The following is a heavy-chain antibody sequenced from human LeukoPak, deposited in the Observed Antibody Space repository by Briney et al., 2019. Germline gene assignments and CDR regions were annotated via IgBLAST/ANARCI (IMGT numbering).Heavy chain of an antibody. CDR2: IYYTGST. J-gene: IGHJ4*02. V-gene: IGHV4-59*01. Sequence: SETLSLTCTVSGVSISSSYWSWIRQPPGKGLEWIGYIYYTGSTTCNPSLKSRITMSVDTSKSQFSLKLSSVTAADTAVYYCARLQSYGNFLDDYWGQGTLVTVSS. D-gene: IGHD4-11*01. CDR3: ARLQSYGNFLDDY. CDR1: GVSISSSY.